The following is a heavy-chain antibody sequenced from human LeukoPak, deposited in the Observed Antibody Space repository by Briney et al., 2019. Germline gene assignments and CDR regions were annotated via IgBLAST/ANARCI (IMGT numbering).Heavy chain of an antibody. CDR2: ISSSGSTI. V-gene: IGHV3-48*03. D-gene: IGHD6-13*01. Sequence: PGGSLRLSCAASGFTFSSYEMNWVRQAPGKGLEWVSYISSSGSTIYYADSVKGRFTISRDNAKNSLYLQMNSLRAEDTAVYYCARGGAYSSSWYTGYWGQGTLVTVSS. CDR3: ARGGAYSSSWYTGY. J-gene: IGHJ4*02. CDR1: GFTFSSYE.